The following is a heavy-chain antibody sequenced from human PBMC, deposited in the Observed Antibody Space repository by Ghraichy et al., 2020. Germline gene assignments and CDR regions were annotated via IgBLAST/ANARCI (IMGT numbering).Heavy chain of an antibody. CDR3: ATHYGDYIGYFDY. CDR2: ISSGGTII. Sequence: GGSLRLSCAGTGFTFSSYEMNWVRQAPGRGLEWVSYISSGGTIIYYTDSVKGRFTISRDNAKNSLYLQMNSLRAEDTAVYYCATHYGDYIGYFDYLGQGSLVTGSS. D-gene: IGHD4-17*01. CDR1: GFTFSSYE. J-gene: IGHJ4*02. V-gene: IGHV3-48*03.